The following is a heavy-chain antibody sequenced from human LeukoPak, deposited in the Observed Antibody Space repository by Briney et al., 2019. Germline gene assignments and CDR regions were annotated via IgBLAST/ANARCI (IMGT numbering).Heavy chain of an antibody. CDR2: INTDGTVT. CDR3: ATKQWLAPPPDS. V-gene: IGHV3-74*01. D-gene: IGHD6-19*01. Sequence: GGSLRLSCAASGFTFSKSWMLWVRQAPGKGLETVSRINTDGTVTTYADSVKGRFTVSRDNADNTMFLQTNSVRDEDTAVYYCATKQWLAPPPDSWGQGTPVTVSS. J-gene: IGHJ4*02. CDR1: GFTFSKSW.